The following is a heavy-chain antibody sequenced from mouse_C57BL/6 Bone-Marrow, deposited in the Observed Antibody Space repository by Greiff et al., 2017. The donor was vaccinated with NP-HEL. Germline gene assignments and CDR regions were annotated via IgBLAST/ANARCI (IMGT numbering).Heavy chain of an antibody. J-gene: IGHJ4*01. CDR1: GFNIKDDY. Sequence: VQLQQSGAELVRPGASVKLSCTASGFNIKDDYMHWVKQRPEQGLEWIGWIDPENGDTEYASKFQGKATITADTSSNTAYLQLSSLTSEDTAVYYCTTRGYDGHYYAMDYWGQGTSVTVSS. D-gene: IGHD2-2*01. CDR3: TTRGYDGHYYAMDY. CDR2: IDPENGDT. V-gene: IGHV14-4*01.